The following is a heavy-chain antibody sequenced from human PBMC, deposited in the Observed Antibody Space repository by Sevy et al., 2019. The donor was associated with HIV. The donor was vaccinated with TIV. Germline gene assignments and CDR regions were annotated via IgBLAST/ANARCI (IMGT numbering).Heavy chain of an antibody. CDR2: ILSGVLT. J-gene: IGHJ3*02. CDR1: GFTVGSNK. CDR3: ARVSVYYYDSSGYYTTGNAFDI. Sequence: GGSLRPSGAASGFTVGSNKMSGVRQAPGKGLKGASIILSGVLTSYADSVKGRFTNSRDNSKNTLYLQMNSLRAEDTAVYYCARVSVYYYDSSGYYTTGNAFDIWGQGTMVTVSS. V-gene: IGHV3-53*01. D-gene: IGHD3-22*01.